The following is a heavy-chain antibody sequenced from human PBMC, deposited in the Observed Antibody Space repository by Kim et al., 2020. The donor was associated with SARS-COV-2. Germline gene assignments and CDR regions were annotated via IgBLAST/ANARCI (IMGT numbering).Heavy chain of an antibody. CDR3: AKDRRPFGKRVYYFDY. CDR2: IWYDGSKK. J-gene: IGHJ4*02. CDR1: GFTFSSYG. D-gene: IGHD3-16*01. Sequence: GGSLRLSCAASGFTFSSYGMHWVRQAPGKGLEWVAVIWYDGSKKYYADSVKGRFTISRDNSKNTLYLQMNSLRAEDTAVYYCAKDRRPFGKRVYYFDYWGQGTLVTVSS. V-gene: IGHV3-33*06.